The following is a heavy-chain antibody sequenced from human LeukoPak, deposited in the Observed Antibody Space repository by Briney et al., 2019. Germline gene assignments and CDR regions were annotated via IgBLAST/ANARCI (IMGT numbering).Heavy chain of an antibody. J-gene: IGHJ6*02. D-gene: IGHD6-19*01. CDR1: GYTLTELS. CDR3: ATQSPLIAVAVYYYYYYGMDV. CDR2: FDPEDGET. V-gene: IGHV1-24*01. Sequence: ASVKVSCKVSGYTLTELSMHWVRQAPGKGLEWMGSFDPEDGETIYAQKFQGRVTMTEDTSTDTAYMELSSLRSEDTAVYYCATQSPLIAVAVYYYYYYGMDVWGQGTTVTVSS.